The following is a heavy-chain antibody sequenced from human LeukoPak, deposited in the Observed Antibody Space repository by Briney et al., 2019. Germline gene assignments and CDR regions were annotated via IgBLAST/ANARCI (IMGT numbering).Heavy chain of an antibody. CDR2: ITDGGGTT. Sequence: PGGSLRLSCAVSGFIVSSDYMSWARQAPGKGLEWVSGITDGGGTTYYADSVKGRFIISRDNSNNTLFLQMSNLRAEDTAVYFCAKVDSNGWFGDFWGQGTLVTVSS. J-gene: IGHJ4*02. D-gene: IGHD6-19*01. V-gene: IGHV3-53*01. CDR3: AKVDSNGWFGDF. CDR1: GFIVSSDY.